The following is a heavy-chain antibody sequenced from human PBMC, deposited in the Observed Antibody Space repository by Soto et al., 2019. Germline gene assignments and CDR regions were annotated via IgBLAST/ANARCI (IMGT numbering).Heavy chain of an antibody. CDR2: IYWDDDK. V-gene: IGHV2-5*02. J-gene: IGHJ4*02. CDR1: GFSLSSTRMA. D-gene: IGHD6-19*01. CDR3: AHIVVAGLGYYFDY. Sequence: QITLKESGPTLVKPTQTLTLTCTFSGFSLSSTRMAVGWIRQPPGKALEWLALIYWDDDKRYSPFLKSRLTITKYTSKNQVGLTLSNMDPVDTARYYCAHIVVAGLGYYFDYWGQGTLVTVSS.